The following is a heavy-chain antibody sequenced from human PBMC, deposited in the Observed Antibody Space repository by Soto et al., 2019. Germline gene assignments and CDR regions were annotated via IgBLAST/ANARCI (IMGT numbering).Heavy chain of an antibody. Sequence: GSLRLSCAAYGFPLSTYGMTWVRQAPGKGLEWVSAITGTGGNTYYVDSVKGRFTSSRDNSKNMLYLQVNSLRVEDTAVYYCARIRGYWYGLDVWGQGTTVTVSS. CDR2: ITGTGGNT. CDR3: ARIRGYWYGLDV. V-gene: IGHV3-23*01. J-gene: IGHJ6*02. CDR1: GFPLSTYG.